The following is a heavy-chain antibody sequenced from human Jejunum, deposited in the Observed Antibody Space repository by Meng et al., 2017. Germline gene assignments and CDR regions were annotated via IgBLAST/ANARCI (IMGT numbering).Heavy chain of an antibody. D-gene: IGHD2-21*01. CDR3: ARGAIGTRPFDY. CDR2: IYHSGAF. J-gene: IGHJ4*02. CDR1: GDSISTNW. Sequence: QGKLEESGPGLLKPSGTLSLTCAGSGDSISTNWWNWVRQPPGKGLEWIGEIYHSGAFNYNPSLRRRVTISVDKSKNQVSLKLDSLTAADTAVYYCARGAIGTRPFDYWGQGTLVTVSS. V-gene: IGHV4-4*02.